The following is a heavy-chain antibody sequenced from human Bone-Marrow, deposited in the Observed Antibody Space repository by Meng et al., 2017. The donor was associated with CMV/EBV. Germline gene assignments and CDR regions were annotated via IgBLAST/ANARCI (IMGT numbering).Heavy chain of an antibody. CDR1: GFTISSNY. V-gene: IGHV3-53*01. Sequence: GGSLRLSCAASGFTISSNYMSWVRQAPGKGLEWVSVIYSGGSTYYADSVKGRFTISRDNAKTSLYLQMNSLRAEDTAVYYCAREGYSSSSVYYHGMDVWGQGTTVTVSS. CDR3: AREGYSSSSVYYHGMDV. CDR2: IYSGGST. J-gene: IGHJ6*02. D-gene: IGHD6-6*01.